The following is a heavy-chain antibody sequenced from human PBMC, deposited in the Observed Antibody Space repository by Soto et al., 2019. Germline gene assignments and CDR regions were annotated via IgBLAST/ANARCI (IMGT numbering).Heavy chain of an antibody. D-gene: IGHD3-22*01. J-gene: IGHJ5*02. CDR1: GGSITPYY. Sequence: QVQLQESGPGLVEPSETLSLTCSVSGGSITPYYWSWIRQAPGKGLEWIGYIYFAGTTTYNPSLKSRVTMSVDQSENQFSLKLTSVTAADTAVYYCARLGGYYQALDTWGQGTLVTVSS. CDR3: ARLGGYYQALDT. V-gene: IGHV4-59*08. CDR2: IYFAGTT.